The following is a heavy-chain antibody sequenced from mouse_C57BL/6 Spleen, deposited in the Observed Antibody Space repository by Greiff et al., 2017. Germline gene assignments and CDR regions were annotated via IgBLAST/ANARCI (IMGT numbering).Heavy chain of an antibody. D-gene: IGHD4-1*02. J-gene: IGHJ1*03. V-gene: IGHV1-15*01. CDR3: TRPQLGRWYFDV. CDR2: IDPETGGT. Sequence: VQLVESGAELVRPGASVTLSCKASGYTFTDYEMHWVKPTPVHGLEWIGAIDPETGGTAYNQKFKGKAILTADKSSSTAYMELRSLTSEDSAVYYCTRPQLGRWYFDVWGTGTTVTVSS. CDR1: GYTFTDYE.